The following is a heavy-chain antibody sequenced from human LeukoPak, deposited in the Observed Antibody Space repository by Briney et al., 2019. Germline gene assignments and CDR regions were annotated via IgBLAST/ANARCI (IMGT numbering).Heavy chain of an antibody. CDR2: IYSSGSA. CDR3: ARGGSSWYADY. Sequence: SETLSLTCTVSGGSVSNYYWSWIRQPPGKGLEWIGYIYSSGSAIYNPSLKSRVTMSVDTSKNQFSLKVSSVTAADTAVYYCARGGSSWYADYWGQGTLVTVSS. CDR1: GGSVSNYY. D-gene: IGHD6-13*01. V-gene: IGHV4-59*02. J-gene: IGHJ4*02.